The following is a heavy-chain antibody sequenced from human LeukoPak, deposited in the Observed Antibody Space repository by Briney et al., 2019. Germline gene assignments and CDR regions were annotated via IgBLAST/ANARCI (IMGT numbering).Heavy chain of an antibody. Sequence: SQTLSLTCTVSGVSITRGDYYWSWIRQPPGKGLEWIGYIYYSGRTFYNPSLKSRVVISVDTSKNQFSLRLNSVTAADTAVYYCARGDMYSSSWSNWGQGTLVTVSS. CDR3: ARGDMYSSSWSN. CDR1: GVSITRGDYY. J-gene: IGHJ4*02. V-gene: IGHV4-30-4*01. CDR2: IYYSGRT. D-gene: IGHD6-13*01.